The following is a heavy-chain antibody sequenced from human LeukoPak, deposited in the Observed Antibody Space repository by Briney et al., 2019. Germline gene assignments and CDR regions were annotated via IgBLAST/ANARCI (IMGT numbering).Heavy chain of an antibody. V-gene: IGHV4-59*01. CDR1: GGSISSYY. CDR2: IYYSGST. J-gene: IGHJ5*02. Sequence: SETLSLTCTVSGGSISSYYWSWIRQPPGKGLGWIGYIYYSGSTNYNPSLKSRVTISVDTSKNQFSLKLSSVTAADTAVYYCARLLDWFDPWGQGTLVTVSS. CDR3: ARLLDWFDP.